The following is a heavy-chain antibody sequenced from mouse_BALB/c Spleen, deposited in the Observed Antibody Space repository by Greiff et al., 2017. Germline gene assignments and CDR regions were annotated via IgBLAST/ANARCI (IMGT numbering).Heavy chain of an antibody. Sequence: EVLLVESGGGLVQPGGSLRLFCATSGFTFIDYYMSWVRQPPGKALEWLVFISNNANGYTTEYSESVKGRFTISRDNSQSILYLQMNTQRAEDRATYYCARDRGYYGRGFAYWGQGTLVTVSA. CDR2: ISNNANGYTT. D-gene: IGHD1-1*01. CDR3: ARDRGYYGRGFAY. V-gene: IGHV7-3*02. J-gene: IGHJ3*01. CDR1: GFTFIDYY.